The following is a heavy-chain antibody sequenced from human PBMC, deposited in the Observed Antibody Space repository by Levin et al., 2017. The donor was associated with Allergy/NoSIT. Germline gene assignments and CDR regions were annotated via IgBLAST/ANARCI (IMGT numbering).Heavy chain of an antibody. CDR1: GGSISSYY. V-gene: IGHV4-59*01. J-gene: IGHJ5*02. Sequence: ASETLSLTCTVSGGSISSYYWSWIRQPPGKGLEWIGYIYYSGSTNYNPSLKSRVTISVDTSKNQFSLKLSSVTAADTAVYYCAREAFVSGGGFDPWGQGTLVTVSS. CDR3: AREAFVSGGGFDP. CDR2: IYYSGST. D-gene: IGHD3-16*01.